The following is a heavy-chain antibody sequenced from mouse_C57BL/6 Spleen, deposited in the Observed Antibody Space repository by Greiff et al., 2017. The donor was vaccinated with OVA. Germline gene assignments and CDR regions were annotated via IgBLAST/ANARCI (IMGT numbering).Heavy chain of an antibody. CDR3: ARGDYYVSNWYFDV. V-gene: IGHV1-61*01. Sequence: QVQLQQPGAELVRPGSSVKLSCKASGSTFTSYWMDWVKQRPGQGLEWIGNIYPSDSETHYNQKFKDKATLTVDKSSSTAYMQLSSLTSEDSAVYDCARGDYYVSNWYFDVWGTGTTVTVSS. D-gene: IGHD1-1*01. J-gene: IGHJ1*03. CDR1: GSTFTSYW. CDR2: IYPSDSET.